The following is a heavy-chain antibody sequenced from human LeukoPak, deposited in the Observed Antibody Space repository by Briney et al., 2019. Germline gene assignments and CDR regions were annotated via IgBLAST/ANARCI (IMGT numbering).Heavy chain of an antibody. V-gene: IGHV3-23*01. CDR1: RFAFSSYA. D-gene: IGHD3-22*01. J-gene: IGHJ3*02. CDR3: AKDAPYYYDSSGYGGAFDI. Sequence: GGSLRLSCAASRFAFSSYAMTWVRQAPGKVLEWVSTISGSSGNTYYADSVKGRFTISRDNSKNTLYLQINSLRAEDTAVYYCAKDAPYYYDSSGYGGAFDIWGQGTMVTVSS. CDR2: ISGSSGNT.